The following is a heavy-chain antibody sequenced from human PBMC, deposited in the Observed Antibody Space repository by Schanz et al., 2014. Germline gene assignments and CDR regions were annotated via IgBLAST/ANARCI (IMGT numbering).Heavy chain of an antibody. V-gene: IGHV3-23*04. CDR3: ARKVVATIGGYYDN. CDR1: GFSFSSYA. D-gene: IGHD5-12*01. Sequence: EVQLVESGGGLVQPGGSLRLSCAASGFSFSSYAMSWVRQAPGKGLEWVSAMNESHSTIYYADSVRGRFTISRDNAENTLFLQMNSLRAEDTAGYYCARKVVATIGGYYDNWGQGTLVIVSS. CDR2: MNESHSTI. J-gene: IGHJ4*02.